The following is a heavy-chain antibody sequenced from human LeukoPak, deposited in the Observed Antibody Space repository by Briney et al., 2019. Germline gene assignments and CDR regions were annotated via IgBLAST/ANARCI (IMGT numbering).Heavy chain of an antibody. V-gene: IGHV3-72*01. CDR2: TANKANGYST. CDR1: GFTLSDHY. CDR3: VRDVYGAFDF. J-gene: IGHJ4*02. Sequence: GGSLRLSCAASGFTLSDHYMDWVRQAPGKGLEWVGRTANKANGYSTQYAASVRGRLTISRDDSRDSLYLQMISLKTEDTAVYYCVRDVYGAFDFWGQGTLVTVSS. D-gene: IGHD3-16*01.